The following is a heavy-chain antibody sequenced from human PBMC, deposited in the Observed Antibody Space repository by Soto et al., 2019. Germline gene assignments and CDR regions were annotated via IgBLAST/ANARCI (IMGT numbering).Heavy chain of an antibody. CDR2: IYVTGAI. D-gene: IGHD2-21*01. CDR3: ARLRIATNNYKWFDH. V-gene: IGHV4-31*03. Sequence: SETLSLTCIVSGAALNSGNYYWSWLRQVPGKGLEWIGHIYVTGAIDYNPSLRDRMTISQDTSERQFSLNLRLVTAADTAVYYCARLRIATNNYKWFDHWGQGTLVTVSS. J-gene: IGHJ5*02. CDR1: GAALNSGNYY.